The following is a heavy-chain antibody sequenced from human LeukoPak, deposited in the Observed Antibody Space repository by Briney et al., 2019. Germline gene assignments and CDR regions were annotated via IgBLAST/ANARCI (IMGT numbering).Heavy chain of an antibody. CDR3: ASSIVVPGHY. V-gene: IGHV3-74*01. CDR2: IGGDGTTT. J-gene: IGHJ4*02. CDR1: GFTFSSYW. Sequence: GGSLRLSCTASGFTFSSYWMHWVRQAPGKGLVWVSHIGGDGTTTGYADSVKGRFTISRDNAKNTLYLQMNSLRVEGTAVYYCASSIVVPGHYWGQGTLVTVSS. D-gene: IGHD6-19*01.